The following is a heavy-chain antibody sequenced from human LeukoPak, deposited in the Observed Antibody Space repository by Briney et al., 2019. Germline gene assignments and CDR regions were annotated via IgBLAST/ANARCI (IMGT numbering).Heavy chain of an antibody. Sequence: ASVKVSCKASGGTFSSYAISWVRQAPGQGLEWMGIINPSGGSTSYAQKFQGRVTMTRDTSASTVYMELSSLRSEDTAVYYCARDLAGSSSWLRRPYDYWGQGTLVTVSS. CDR1: GGTFSSYA. J-gene: IGHJ4*02. D-gene: IGHD6-13*01. CDR3: ARDLAGSSSWLRRPYDY. CDR2: INPSGGST. V-gene: IGHV1-46*01.